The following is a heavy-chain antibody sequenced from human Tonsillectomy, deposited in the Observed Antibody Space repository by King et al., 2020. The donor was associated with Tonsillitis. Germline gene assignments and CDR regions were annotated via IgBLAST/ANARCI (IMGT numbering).Heavy chain of an antibody. Sequence: LQLVQSGAEVKKPGASVKVSCKASGYTFTNYDINWVRQGAGQGLEWMGWMDPSSGDADSSQTFQGRVAMTRNTPISTAYMEHRSLRSEDTAVYYCARGVDCCGQGTRVTVSS. J-gene: IGHJ4*03. CDR3: ARGVDC. V-gene: IGHV1-8*02. CDR2: MDPSSGDA. CDR1: GYTFTNYD.